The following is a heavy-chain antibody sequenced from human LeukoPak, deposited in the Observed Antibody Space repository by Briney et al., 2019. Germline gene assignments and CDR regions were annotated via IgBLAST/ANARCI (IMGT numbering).Heavy chain of an antibody. D-gene: IGHD3-9*01. J-gene: IGHJ6*02. V-gene: IGHV1-8*01. CDR1: GYTFTSYD. CDR3: ARDLGELRYFDWLPYGMDV. CDR2: MNPNSGNT. Sequence: ASVKVSCKASGYTFTSYDINWVRQATGQGLEWMGWMNPNSGNTGYAQKFQGRVTMTRNTSISTAYMELSSLSSEDTAVYYCARDLGELRYFDWLPYGMDVWGQGTTVTVSS.